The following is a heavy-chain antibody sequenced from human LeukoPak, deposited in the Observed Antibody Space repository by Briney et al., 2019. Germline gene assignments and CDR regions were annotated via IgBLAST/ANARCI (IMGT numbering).Heavy chain of an antibody. Sequence: EGSLRLSCAVSGFSFTNFWMSWVRQAPGRGLEWVANIHPEGNEKYHVESVKGRFTISRDNTKNLLFLQMNGLRVEDTAVYYCARGDAFSGDHWGQGTLVTVSS. CDR3: ARGDAFSGDH. V-gene: IGHV3-7*04. J-gene: IGHJ4*02. CDR2: IHPEGNEK. CDR1: GFSFTNFW.